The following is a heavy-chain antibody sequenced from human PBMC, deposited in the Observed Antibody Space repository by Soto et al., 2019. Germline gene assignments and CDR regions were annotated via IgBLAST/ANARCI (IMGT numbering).Heavy chain of an antibody. D-gene: IGHD3-10*01. V-gene: IGHV3-33*01. CDR1: GFTFSSYG. CDR2: IWYDGSNK. CDR3: ARDGESGSYDYYYGMDV. J-gene: IGHJ6*02. Sequence: GGSLRLSCAASGFTFSSYGMHWVRQAPGKGLEWVAVIWYDGSNKYYEDSVKGRFTISRDNSKNTLYLQMNSLRAEDTAVYYCARDGESGSYDYYYGMDVWGQGTTVTVSS.